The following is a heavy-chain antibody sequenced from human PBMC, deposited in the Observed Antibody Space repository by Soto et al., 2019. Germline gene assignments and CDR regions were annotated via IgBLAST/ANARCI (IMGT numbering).Heavy chain of an antibody. CDR3: ARDGSGYYTYYYYYYGMDV. D-gene: IGHD3-22*01. CDR1: GFTLSSYS. CDR2: ISSSSSYI. V-gene: IGHV3-21*01. Sequence: PGGSLRLSCAASGFTLSSYSMNWVRQAPGKGLEWVSSISSSSSYIYYADSVKGRFTISRDNAKNSLYLQMNSLRAEDTAVYYCARDGSGYYTYYYYYYGMDVWGQGTTVTVSS. J-gene: IGHJ6*02.